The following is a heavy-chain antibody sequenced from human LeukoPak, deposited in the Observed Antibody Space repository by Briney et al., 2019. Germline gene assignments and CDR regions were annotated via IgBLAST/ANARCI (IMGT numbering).Heavy chain of an antibody. Sequence: GGSLRLSCAASGFTFDDYAMHWVRQPPGKGLEWVSGISWNSGSIDYADFVKGRFTISRDNAKNSLYLQMNSLRAEDTALYYCAKDMGSGCSGGSCYPAFDIWGQGTTVTVSS. V-gene: IGHV3-9*01. CDR3: AKDMGSGCSGGSCYPAFDI. J-gene: IGHJ3*02. D-gene: IGHD2-15*01. CDR2: ISWNSGSI. CDR1: GFTFDDYA.